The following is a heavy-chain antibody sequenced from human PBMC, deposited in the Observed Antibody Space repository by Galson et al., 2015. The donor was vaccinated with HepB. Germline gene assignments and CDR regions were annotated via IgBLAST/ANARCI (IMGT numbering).Heavy chain of an antibody. CDR3: ARERSQSYSGD. D-gene: IGHD2-21*01. CDR1: EFTFSNYA. CDR2: ISGSGDST. Sequence: LRLSCAASEFTFSNYAMSWVRQVPGKEFQWVSAISGSGDSTYYADSVKGRFTISRDNSKNTLFLQMDGLRAEDTAMYYCARERSQSYSGDWGQGALVAVSS. V-gene: IGHV3-23*01. J-gene: IGHJ4*02.